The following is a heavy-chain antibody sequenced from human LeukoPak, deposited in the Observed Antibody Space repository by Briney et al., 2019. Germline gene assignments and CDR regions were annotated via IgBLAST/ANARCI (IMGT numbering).Heavy chain of an antibody. CDR3: ARPAAVAGPRPMKD. D-gene: IGHD6-19*01. CDR1: GFTFSSYW. Sequence: GGSLRLSCAASGFTFSSYWMHWVRQAPGKGLVWVSRINSDGSSTSYADSMKGRFTISRDNAKNTLYLQMNSLRAEDTAVYYCARPAAVAGPRPMKDWGQGTLVTVSS. J-gene: IGHJ4*02. CDR2: INSDGSST. V-gene: IGHV3-74*01.